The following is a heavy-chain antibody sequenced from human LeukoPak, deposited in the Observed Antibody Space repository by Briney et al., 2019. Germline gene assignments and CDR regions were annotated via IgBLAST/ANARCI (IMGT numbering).Heavy chain of an antibody. CDR2: ISTSGGTT. J-gene: IGHJ4*02. CDR1: GFTFSSYA. CDR3: AKRGCCSGGSCHDFDS. D-gene: IGHD2-15*01. Sequence: GGSLRLSCAASGFTFSSYAMSWVRQAPGKGLEWVSAISTSGGTTNYADSVKGRFTISRDNSKNTLYLQMNSLRAEDTAVYFCAKRGCCSGGSCHDFDSWGQGTLVTVSS. V-gene: IGHV3-23*01.